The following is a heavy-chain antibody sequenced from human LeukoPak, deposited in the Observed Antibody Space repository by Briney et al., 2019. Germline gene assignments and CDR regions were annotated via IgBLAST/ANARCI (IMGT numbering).Heavy chain of an antibody. D-gene: IGHD4-23*01. CDR1: GYTFTSYY. Sequence: GASVKVCCKAPGYTFTSYYMHWVRQAPGQGLEWMGIINPIGGSTSYAQKFQGTVTMTRDTSTSTVYMELSSLRSEDTAVYYCARGQGRWSPFDYWGQGTLFTVSS. CDR2: INPIGGST. J-gene: IGHJ4*02. CDR3: ARGQGRWSPFDY. V-gene: IGHV1-46*01.